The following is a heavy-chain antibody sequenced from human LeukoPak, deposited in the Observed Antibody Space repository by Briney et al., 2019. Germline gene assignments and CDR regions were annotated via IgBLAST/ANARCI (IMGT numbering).Heavy chain of an antibody. Sequence: AGGSLRLSCAASGFTFSNYWMSWVRQAPGKGLEWVANIKQHGSEKYYVDSVKGRFTISRDNSKNTLYLQMNSLRAEDTAVYYCAKRQWELPDWGQGTLVTVSS. CDR3: AKRQWELPD. V-gene: IGHV3-7*05. CDR1: GFTFSNYW. CDR2: IKQHGSEK. J-gene: IGHJ4*02. D-gene: IGHD1-26*01.